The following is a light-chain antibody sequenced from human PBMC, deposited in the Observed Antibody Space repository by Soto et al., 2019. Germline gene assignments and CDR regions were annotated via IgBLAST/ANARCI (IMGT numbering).Light chain of an antibody. CDR3: KSGGTDMNWV. V-gene: IGLV4-69*01. Sequence: QPVLTQAPSASSSLGAAVKLTCTLSSGHSSYAIAWHQQQPEKGPRYLMKLNSDGIHSKGDGIPDRFSGSSSGDELYLTISSLLSEDDADFNCKSGGTDMNWVFGGVTKLTV. J-gene: IGLJ3*02. CDR2: LNSDGIH. CDR1: SGHSSYA.